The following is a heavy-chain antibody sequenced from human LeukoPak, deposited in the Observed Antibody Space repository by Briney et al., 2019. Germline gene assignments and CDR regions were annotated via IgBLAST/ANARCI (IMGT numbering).Heavy chain of an antibody. Sequence: ASVKVSCKASGYTFTSYDINWVRQATGQGLEWMGWMNPNSGNTGYAQKSQGRVTMTRNASISTAYMELSSLRSEDTAVYYCARGGLEYYDSMNYYYYMDVWGKGTTVTVSS. J-gene: IGHJ6*03. CDR3: ARGGLEYYDSMNYYYYMDV. CDR2: MNPNSGNT. D-gene: IGHD3-22*01. CDR1: GYTFTSYD. V-gene: IGHV1-8*01.